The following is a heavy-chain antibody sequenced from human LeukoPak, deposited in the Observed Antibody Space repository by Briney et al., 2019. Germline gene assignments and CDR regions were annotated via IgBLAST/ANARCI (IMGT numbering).Heavy chain of an antibody. J-gene: IGHJ4*02. CDR3: ARSGVVIPYYFDY. V-gene: IGHV4-59*01. Sequence: SETPSLTCTVSGGSISNYYWSWIRQPPGKGLEWIGYIYYSGSTNYNPSLKSRVTISVDTSKNQFSLKLSSVTAADAAVYYCARSGVVIPYYFDYWGQGTLVTVSS. CDR2: IYYSGST. D-gene: IGHD3-3*01. CDR1: GGSISNYY.